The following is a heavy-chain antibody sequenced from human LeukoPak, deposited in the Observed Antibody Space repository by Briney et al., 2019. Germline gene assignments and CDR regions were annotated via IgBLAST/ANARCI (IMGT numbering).Heavy chain of an antibody. D-gene: IGHD3-10*01. CDR1: GYTLTELS. Sequence: GASVKVSCKVSGYTLTELSMHWVRQAPGKGLEWMGGFDPEDGETIYAQKFQGRVTMTEDTSTDTAYMELSSLRSEDTAVYYCARDLSGPYGSGSYTDYWGQGTLVTVSS. J-gene: IGHJ4*02. CDR3: ARDLSGPYGSGSYTDY. CDR2: FDPEDGET. V-gene: IGHV1-24*01.